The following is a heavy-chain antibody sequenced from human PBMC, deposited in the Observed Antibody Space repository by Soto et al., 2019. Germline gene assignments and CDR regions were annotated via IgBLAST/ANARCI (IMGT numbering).Heavy chain of an antibody. CDR1: GGSISSSNW. CDR3: ARYQWLVRENNYFDY. CDR2: IYHSGST. J-gene: IGHJ4*02. Sequence: SETLSLTCAVSGGSISSSNWWSWVRQPPGKGLEWIGEIYHSGSTNYNPSLKSRVTISVDKSKNQFSLKLSSVTAADTAVYYCARYQWLVRENNYFDYWGQGTLVTVSS. V-gene: IGHV4-4*02. D-gene: IGHD6-19*01.